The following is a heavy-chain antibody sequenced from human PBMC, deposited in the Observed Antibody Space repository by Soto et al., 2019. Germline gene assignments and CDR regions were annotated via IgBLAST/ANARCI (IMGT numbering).Heavy chain of an antibody. CDR2: IKHGGGDK. CDR3: ARERCNNILCFPPIYLDS. D-gene: IGHD3-9*01. V-gene: IGHV3-7*01. J-gene: IGHJ4*01. Sequence: GGSLRLSCAAYGFTFSNYWMSWVRQAPGKGLEWVANIKHGGGDKYDVDSVKGRFTISRDNAKNSLYLQMTSLIVEDTAVYYCARERCNNILCFPPIYLDSWGHGTLVTVSS. CDR1: GFTFSNYW.